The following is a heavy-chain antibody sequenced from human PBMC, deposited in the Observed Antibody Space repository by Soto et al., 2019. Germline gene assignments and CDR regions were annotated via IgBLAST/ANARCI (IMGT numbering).Heavy chain of an antibody. V-gene: IGHV1-69*06. J-gene: IGHJ4*02. CDR3: ARDPQNFDNIDASG. D-gene: IGHD3-22*01. CDR2: IIPIFGTA. Sequence: QVQLVQSGAEVKKPGSSVKVSCKASGGTFSSYAISWVRQAPGQGLEWMGGIIPIFGTANYAQKFQGRVKITGDKSTSTAYMELSSLRSGDTAVYYCARDPQNFDNIDASGWGQGTLVTVSS. CDR1: GGTFSSYA.